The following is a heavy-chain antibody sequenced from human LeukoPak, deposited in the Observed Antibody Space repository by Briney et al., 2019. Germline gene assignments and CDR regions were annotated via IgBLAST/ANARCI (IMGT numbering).Heavy chain of an antibody. J-gene: IGHJ6*04. Sequence: GGSLRLSCAASGFTFSDYYMSWIRQAPGKGLEWVSYISSSSSYTNYADSVMGRFTISRDNAKNSLYLQMNSLRAEDTAVYYCARDLVVPAAMNGYYYYYGMDVWGKGTTVTVSS. CDR2: ISSSSSYT. CDR1: GFTFSDYY. V-gene: IGHV3-11*06. D-gene: IGHD2-2*01. CDR3: ARDLVVPAAMNGYYYYYGMDV.